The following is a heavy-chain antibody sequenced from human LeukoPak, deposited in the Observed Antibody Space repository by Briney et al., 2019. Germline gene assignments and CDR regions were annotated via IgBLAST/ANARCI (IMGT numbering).Heavy chain of an antibody. Sequence: SQTLSLTCILSGGSISSGIYYWSWIRQHPGKGLEWMGYIHYSGSTYYNPSLKSRLTISVDTSKNQFSLKLSSVTAADTAVYYCAREGPRDYGAVFGYWGQGTLVTVSS. V-gene: IGHV4-31*03. CDR3: AREGPRDYGAVFGY. D-gene: IGHD4-17*01. CDR2: IHYSGST. J-gene: IGHJ4*02. CDR1: GGSISSGIYY.